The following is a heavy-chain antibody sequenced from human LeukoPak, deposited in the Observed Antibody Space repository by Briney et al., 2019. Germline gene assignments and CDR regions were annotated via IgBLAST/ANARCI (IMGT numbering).Heavy chain of an antibody. Sequence: PSETLSLTCTVSGGSISSSSYYWGWIRQPPGKGLESIGSIYYSGSTYYNPSLKSRVTITVDTSKNQFSLKLSSVTAADTAVYYCARHEVRSVVPAARYNWFDPWGQGTLVTVSS. CDR1: GGSISSSSYY. V-gene: IGHV4-39*01. D-gene: IGHD2-2*01. CDR2: IYYSGST. J-gene: IGHJ5*02. CDR3: ARHEVRSVVPAARYNWFDP.